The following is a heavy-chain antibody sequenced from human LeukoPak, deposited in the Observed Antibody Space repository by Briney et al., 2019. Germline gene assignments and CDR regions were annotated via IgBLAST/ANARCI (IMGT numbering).Heavy chain of an antibody. J-gene: IGHJ4*02. V-gene: IGHV3-9*01. D-gene: IGHD1-7*01. CDR1: GFTFDDYA. CDR2: ISWNSGSI. CDR3: ARAHNWKYGSFDF. Sequence: GGSLRLSCAASGFTFDDYAMHWVRQAPGKGLEWVSGISWNSGSIGYADSVKGRFTISRDNAKNSLYLQMNSLRAEDTAVYYCARAHNWKYGSFDFWGQGTLVTVSS.